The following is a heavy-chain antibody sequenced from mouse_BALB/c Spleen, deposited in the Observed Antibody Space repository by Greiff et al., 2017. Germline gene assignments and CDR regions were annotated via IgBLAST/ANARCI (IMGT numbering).Heavy chain of an antibody. CDR1: GFTISDYY. V-gene: IGHV5-4*02. CDR3: ARGTTYYFDY. CDR2: ISDGGSYT. D-gene: IGHD2-14*01. Sequence: EVKLQESGGGLVKPGGSLKLSCAASGFTISDYYMYWVRQTPEKRLEWVATISDGGSYTYYPDSVKGRFTISRDNAKNNLYLQMSSLKSEDTAMYYCARGTTYYFDYWGQGTTLTVSS. J-gene: IGHJ2*01.